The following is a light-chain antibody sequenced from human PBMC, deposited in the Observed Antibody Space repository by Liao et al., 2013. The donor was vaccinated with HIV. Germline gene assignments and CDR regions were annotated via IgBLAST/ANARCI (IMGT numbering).Light chain of an antibody. CDR3: QSADSSGTYYV. J-gene: IGLJ1*01. CDR1: ALPKQY. V-gene: IGLV3-25*03. Sequence: SYELTQPPSVSVSPGQTARITCSGDALPKQYAYWYQQKPGQAPVVVIYKDSERRSGIPERFSGSSSGTTVTLTISGVQAEDEADYYCQSADSSGTYYVFGTGTKLTVL. CDR2: KDS.